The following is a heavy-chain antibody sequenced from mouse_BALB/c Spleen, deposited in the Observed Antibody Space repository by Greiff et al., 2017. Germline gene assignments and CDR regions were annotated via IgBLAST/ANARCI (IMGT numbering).Heavy chain of an antibody. CDR3: ARRKGLLGNFDY. V-gene: IGHV5-12-1*01. CDR1: GFAFSSYD. J-gene: IGHJ2*01. Sequence: EVMLVESGGGLVKPGGSLKLSCAASGFAFSSYDMSWVRQTPEKRLEWVAYISSGGGSTYYPDTVKGRFTISRDNAKNTLYLQMSSLKSEDTAMYYCARRKGLLGNFDYWGQGTTLTVSS. CDR2: ISSGGGST. D-gene: IGHD6-5*01.